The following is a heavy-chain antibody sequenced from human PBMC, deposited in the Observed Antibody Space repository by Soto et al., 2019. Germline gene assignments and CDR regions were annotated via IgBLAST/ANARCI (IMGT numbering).Heavy chain of an antibody. CDR1: GGTFSSYA. D-gene: IGHD2-21*02. Sequence: GASVKVSCKASGGTFSSYAISWVRQAPGQGLEWMGGIIPIIGTANYAQKFQGRVTITADESTSTAYMELSSLRSEDTAVYYCAREGNGPAYCGGDCYSGSAFDIWGQGTMVTVSS. V-gene: IGHV1-69*13. CDR3: AREGNGPAYCGGDCYSGSAFDI. J-gene: IGHJ3*02. CDR2: IIPIIGTA.